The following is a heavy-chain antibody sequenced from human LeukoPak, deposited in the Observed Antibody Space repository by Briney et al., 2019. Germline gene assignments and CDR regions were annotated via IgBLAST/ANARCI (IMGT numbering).Heavy chain of an antibody. V-gene: IGHV4-39*01. CDR1: GGSISSSSYY. CDR3: ARHRAYSSSSYD. D-gene: IGHD6-6*01. J-gene: IGHJ4*01. Sequence: SETLSLTCTVSGGSISSSSYYWGWIRQPPGKGLEWIGSIYYSGSTYYNPSLKSRVTISVDTSKNQFSLKLSSVTAADTAVYYCARHRAYSSSSYDWGHGTLVTVSS. CDR2: IYYSGST.